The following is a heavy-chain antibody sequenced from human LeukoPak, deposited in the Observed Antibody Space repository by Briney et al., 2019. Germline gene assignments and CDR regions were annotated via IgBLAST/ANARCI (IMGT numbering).Heavy chain of an antibody. CDR3: ARGDGYNHNAFDI. Sequence: PGGSLRLSCAASGFRFSNYGMHWVRQAPGKGLEWVAVLRYDGSDKYYADSVKGRFTISRDNYKHTLYLQMNSLRAEDTAVYYCARGDGYNHNAFDIWGQGTMVTVSS. CDR1: GFRFSNYG. CDR2: LRYDGSDK. D-gene: IGHD5-24*01. V-gene: IGHV3-33*01. J-gene: IGHJ3*02.